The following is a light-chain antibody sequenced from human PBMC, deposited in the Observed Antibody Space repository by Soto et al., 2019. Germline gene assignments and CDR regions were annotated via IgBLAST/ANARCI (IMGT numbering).Light chain of an antibody. Sequence: DIVMTQSPDSLAVSLGERATINCKSSRSILSGSNNYLAWYQQKPGQPPRLLIYWASTRESGVPDRFSGSGSGTDFTLTISSLQAEDVAVYYCQQYYSFPLTFGGGTKVEIK. J-gene: IGKJ4*01. CDR3: QQYYSFPLT. CDR1: RSILSGSNNY. CDR2: WAS. V-gene: IGKV4-1*01.